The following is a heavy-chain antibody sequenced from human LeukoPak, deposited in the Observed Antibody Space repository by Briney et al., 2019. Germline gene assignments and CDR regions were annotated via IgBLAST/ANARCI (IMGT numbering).Heavy chain of an antibody. D-gene: IGHD4-11*01. CDR2: IYYSGST. CDR3: ARMTTGYYYYRDV. Sequence: SETLSLTCTVSGGSISSYYWSWIRQPPGKGLEWIGYIYYSGSTNYNPSLKSRVTISVDTSKIQFPLKLSSVTAADTAVYYCARMTTGYYYYRDVWGKGTTVTVSS. CDR1: GGSISSYY. V-gene: IGHV4-59*01. J-gene: IGHJ6*03.